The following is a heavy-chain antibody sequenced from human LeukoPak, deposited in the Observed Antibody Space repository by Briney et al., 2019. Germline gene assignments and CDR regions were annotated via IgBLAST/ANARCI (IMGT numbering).Heavy chain of an antibody. CDR2: YNHSGST. Sequence: SETLSLTCAVYGGSFSGYYWSWIRQPPGKGLEWIGEYNHSGSTNYNPSLKSRVTISVDTSKNQFSLKLSSVTAADTAVYYCARVRLLWFGELLYQKPFDYWGQGTLVTVSS. D-gene: IGHD3-10*01. CDR3: ARVRLLWFGELLYQKPFDY. V-gene: IGHV4-34*01. CDR1: GGSFSGYY. J-gene: IGHJ4*02.